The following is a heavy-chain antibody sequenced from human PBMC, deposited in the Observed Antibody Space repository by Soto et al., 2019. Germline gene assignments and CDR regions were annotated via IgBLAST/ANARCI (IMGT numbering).Heavy chain of an antibody. D-gene: IGHD3-9*01. CDR2: INPETGGT. J-gene: IGHJ6*02. CDR3: ARVDILTVYGCMEV. V-gene: IGHV1-2*02. CDR1: GYTFTGYY. Sequence: ASVKVSCKASGYTFTGYYVHWVRAAPGQGLEWMGGINPETGGTSYAQKFQGRVTLSRARXXXTXHXEXNXXXAADXAVYYCARVDILTVYGCMEVWGQGTTDTVSS.